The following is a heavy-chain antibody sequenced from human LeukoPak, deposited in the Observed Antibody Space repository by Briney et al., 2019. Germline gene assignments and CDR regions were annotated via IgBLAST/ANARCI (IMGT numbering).Heavy chain of an antibody. Sequence: GGSLRLSCAASGFTFSNAWMSWVRQAPGKGLEWIGRIKSKTAGGTADYAAPVKGRFTISRDDSKNTLYLQMNSLKTEDTAVYYCSTSGQHWDVFDYWGQGTLVTVSS. CDR1: GFTFSNAW. CDR2: IKSKTAGGTA. D-gene: IGHD1-1*01. J-gene: IGHJ4*02. CDR3: STSGQHWDVFDY. V-gene: IGHV3-15*01.